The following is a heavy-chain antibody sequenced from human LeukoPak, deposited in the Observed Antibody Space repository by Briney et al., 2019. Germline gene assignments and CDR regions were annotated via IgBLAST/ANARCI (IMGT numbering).Heavy chain of an antibody. CDR2: IFYSGST. V-gene: IGHV4-39*01. CDR3: ARSWNLIVVITLEFDY. CDR1: GGSISSSSYY. Sequence: SETMSLTCTVSGGSISSSSYYWGWIRQPRGKGREWFGSIFYSGSTYYNPSLKCPGTISVDTSKTQFSLKLSFVTAADTAVYYCARSWNLIVVITLEFDYWGQGTLVTVSS. D-gene: IGHD3-22*01. J-gene: IGHJ4*02.